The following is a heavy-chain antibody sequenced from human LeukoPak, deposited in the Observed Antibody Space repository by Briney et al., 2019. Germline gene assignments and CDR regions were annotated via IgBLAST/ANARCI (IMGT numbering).Heavy chain of an antibody. CDR2: ISYDGSNK. J-gene: IGHJ1*01. CDR1: GFTFSSYG. CDR3: AKWPSGSHEYFQH. V-gene: IGHV3-30*18. Sequence: GGSLRLSCAASGFTFSSYGMHWVSQAPGKGLEWVAVISYDGSNKYYADSVKGRFTISRDNSKNTLYLQMNSLRAEDTAVYYCAKWPSGSHEYFQHWGQGTLVTVSS. D-gene: IGHD1-26*01.